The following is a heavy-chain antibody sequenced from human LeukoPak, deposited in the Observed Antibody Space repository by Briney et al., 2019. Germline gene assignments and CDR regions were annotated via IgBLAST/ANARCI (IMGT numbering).Heavy chain of an antibody. Sequence: ASVKVSCKASGYTFTSYDINWVRQATGQGLEWMGWTNPNSGNTGYAQKFQGRVTMTRNTSISTAYMELSSLRSEDTAVYYCARGGVVTAQGTGFQHWGQGTLVTVSS. D-gene: IGHD2-21*02. CDR2: TNPNSGNT. CDR3: ARGGVVTAQGTGFQH. V-gene: IGHV1-8*01. CDR1: GYTFTSYD. J-gene: IGHJ1*01.